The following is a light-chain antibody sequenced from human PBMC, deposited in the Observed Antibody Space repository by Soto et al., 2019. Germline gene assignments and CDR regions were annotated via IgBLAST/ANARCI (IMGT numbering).Light chain of an antibody. V-gene: IGLV2-14*01. CDR1: SSDVGGYNY. J-gene: IGLJ1*01. CDR3: SSYTSSSTLYV. CDR2: DVS. Sequence: QSAVTQPASLSGSPGQSITISCTGTSSDVGGYNYVSWYQQHPGKAPKLMIYDVSNRPSGVSNRFSGSKSGNTASLTISGLQAEDEADYYCSSYTSSSTLYVFGTGPKVTV.